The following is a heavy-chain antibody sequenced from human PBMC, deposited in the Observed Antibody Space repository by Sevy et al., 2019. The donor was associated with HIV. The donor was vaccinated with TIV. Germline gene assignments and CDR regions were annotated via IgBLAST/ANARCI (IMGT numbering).Heavy chain of an antibody. D-gene: IGHD3-3*01. J-gene: IGHJ4*02. CDR3: AKDRVTVFGVVVTFDS. CDR2: ISGSGYST. CDR1: GFTFDSYA. Sequence: RGSLRLSCAASGFTFDSYAMSWVRQVPGKGLEWVSSISGSGYSTYYADSVKGRFIISRDSSKNMVFLQMDSLRVEDSAVYFCAKDRVTVFGVVVTFDSWGQGTLVTVSS. V-gene: IGHV3-23*01.